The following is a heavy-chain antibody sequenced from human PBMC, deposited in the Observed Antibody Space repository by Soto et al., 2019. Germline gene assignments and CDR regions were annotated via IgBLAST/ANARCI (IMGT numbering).Heavy chain of an antibody. CDR2: TIPIFGTA. J-gene: IGHJ4*03. D-gene: IGHD2-8*02. CDR3: ARDPGGCDSCFGN. V-gene: IGHV1-69*01. Sequence: KRACKAVGDGKSVYASSWVIHATGQGLEWMGGTIPIFGTANYAQKFQGRVTITADESTSTAYMELSSLRSEDTAVYYCARDPGGCDSCFGNWAQPPLGTVYS. CDR1: GDGKSVYA.